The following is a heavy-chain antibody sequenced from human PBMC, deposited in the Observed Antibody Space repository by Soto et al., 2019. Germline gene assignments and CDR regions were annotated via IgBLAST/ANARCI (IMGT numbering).Heavy chain of an antibody. D-gene: IGHD3-22*01. CDR3: ARLANDYDSSGYWGYFDD. Sequence: SETLSLTCAVYGGSFSGYYWSWIRQPPGKGLEWIGYIYYSGSTNYNPSLKSRVTISVDTSKNQFSLKLSSVTAADTAVYYCARLANDYDSSGYWGYFDDWGQGTRVTVSS. CDR1: GGSFSGYY. V-gene: IGHV4-59*01. J-gene: IGHJ4*02. CDR2: IYYSGST.